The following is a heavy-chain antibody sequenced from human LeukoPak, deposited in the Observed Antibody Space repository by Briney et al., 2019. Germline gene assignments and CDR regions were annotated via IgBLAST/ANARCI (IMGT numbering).Heavy chain of an antibody. V-gene: IGHV3-30*18. CDR1: GFTFSSNA. J-gene: IGHJ4*02. CDR3: AKEKYNWNDYFDY. D-gene: IGHD1-1*01. CDR2: ISYGGRHQ. Sequence: GGSLRLSCAASGFTFSSNAISWVRQAPGKGLEWVSVISYGGRHQYYADSVKGRFTISRDNSKNIAYLQMNSLRPEDTAVYHCAKEKYNWNDYFDYWGQGTLVTVSS.